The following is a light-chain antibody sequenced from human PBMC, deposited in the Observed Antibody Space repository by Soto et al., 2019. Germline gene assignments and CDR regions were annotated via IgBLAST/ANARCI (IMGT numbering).Light chain of an antibody. Sequence: EIVMTQSPATLSVSPGERATLSCRASQSVSSNLAWYQQKPGQSPRLLISGASTRATAFPARFSGSGSGTEFTLTIRSLQSEDFAVYYCQQDNNWPPTFGQGTKVEIK. J-gene: IGKJ1*01. CDR3: QQDNNWPPT. CDR1: QSVSSN. CDR2: GAS. V-gene: IGKV3-15*01.